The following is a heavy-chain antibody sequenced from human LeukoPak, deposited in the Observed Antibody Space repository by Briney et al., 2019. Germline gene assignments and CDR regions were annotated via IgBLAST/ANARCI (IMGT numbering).Heavy chain of an antibody. CDR1: GFTFSSYS. CDR3: AKMAGAAGGGY. J-gene: IGHJ4*02. Sequence: PGGSLRLSCAASGFTFSSYSMNWVRQAPGKGLEWVSYISSSSSTIYYADSVKGRFTISRDNAKNSLYLQMNSLRAEDTAVYYCAKMAGAAGGGYWGQGTLVTVSS. V-gene: IGHV3-48*01. D-gene: IGHD6-13*01. CDR2: ISSSSSTI.